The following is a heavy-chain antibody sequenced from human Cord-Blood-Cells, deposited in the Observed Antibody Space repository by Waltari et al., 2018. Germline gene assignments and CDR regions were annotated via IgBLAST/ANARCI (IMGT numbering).Heavy chain of an antibody. CDR3: ARGTGNSSSSYFDY. CDR1: GGSFSGYY. D-gene: IGHD6-6*01. J-gene: IGHJ4*02. CDR2: INHSGST. Sequence: QVQLQQWGAGLLKPSETLSLTCAVYGGSFSGYYWSWIRQPPGKGLEWIGEINHSGSTNYNPSLKSRVTISVDPSKNQFSLKLSSVTAADTAVYYCARGTGNSSSSYFDYWGQGTLVTVSS. V-gene: IGHV4-34*01.